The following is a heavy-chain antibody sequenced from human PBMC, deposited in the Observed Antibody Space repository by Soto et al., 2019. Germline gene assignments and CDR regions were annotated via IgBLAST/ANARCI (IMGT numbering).Heavy chain of an antibody. CDR3: ARGAVHYYDSSGYYPDAFDI. CDR1: GGTFSSYA. D-gene: IGHD3-22*01. V-gene: IGHV1-69*13. J-gene: IGHJ3*02. Sequence: SVKVSCKASGGTFSSYAISWLRQAPGQGLEWMGGIIPIFGTANYAQKFQGRVTITADESTSTAYMELSSLRSEDTAVYYCARGAVHYYDSSGYYPDAFDIWGQGTMVTVSS. CDR2: IIPIFGTA.